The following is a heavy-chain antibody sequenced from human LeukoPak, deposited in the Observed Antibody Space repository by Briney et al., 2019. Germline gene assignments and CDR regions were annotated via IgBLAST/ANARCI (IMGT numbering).Heavy chain of an antibody. J-gene: IGHJ4*02. D-gene: IGHD3-22*01. CDR3: ARDRATYYYDSSGYPAFDY. CDR2: IIPIFGTA. Sequence: SVKVSCKASGGTFSSYAISWVRQAPGQGLEWMGGIIPIFGTANYAQKFQGRVTITADKSTSTAYMELSSLRSEDTAVYYCARDRATYYYDSSGYPAFDYWGQGTLVTVSS. CDR1: GGTFSSYA. V-gene: IGHV1-69*06.